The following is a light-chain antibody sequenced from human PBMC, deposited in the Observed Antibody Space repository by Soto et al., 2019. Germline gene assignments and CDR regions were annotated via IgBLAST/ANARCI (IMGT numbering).Light chain of an antibody. CDR1: SNDVGFYNL. J-gene: IGLJ1*01. Sequence: QSVLTQPASVSGSPGQSITISCSGTSNDVGFYNLVSWYQQYPDKVPKLMIFEGSKRPAGVSNRFSGSKSGSTASLTISGLQAEDEADYYCSSYSTSGTYVFGTGTKVTVL. CDR2: EGS. V-gene: IGLV2-23*01. CDR3: SSYSTSGTYV.